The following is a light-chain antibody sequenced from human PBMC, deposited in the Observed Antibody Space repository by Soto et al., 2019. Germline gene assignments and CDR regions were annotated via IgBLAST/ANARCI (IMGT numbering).Light chain of an antibody. CDR2: DAS. CDR1: QSVSSY. CDR3: QQRSNWPST. V-gene: IGKV3-11*01. J-gene: IGKJ4*01. Sequence: EIVLTQSPATLSLSPGERAALSCRASQSVSSYLAWYQQKPGQAPRLLIYDASNRATGIPARFSGSGSGTDFTLTISSLEPEDVAVSYCQQRSNWPSTFGGGTKVEIK.